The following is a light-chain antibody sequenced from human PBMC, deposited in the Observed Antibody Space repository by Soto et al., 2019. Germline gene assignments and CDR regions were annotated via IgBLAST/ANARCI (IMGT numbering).Light chain of an antibody. CDR3: QQYSNWPRT. J-gene: IGKJ1*01. CDR1: QSVDIN. CDR2: GAS. Sequence: EIVLTHSPATLSVSPWDRVTLSCRASQSVDINLAWYQQKAGQAPRLLVYGASTKATDMPGRFSGRGSGTEFTLTINNLQSEDFAVYYCQQYSNWPRTIGQGAKVDIK. V-gene: IGKV3-15*01.